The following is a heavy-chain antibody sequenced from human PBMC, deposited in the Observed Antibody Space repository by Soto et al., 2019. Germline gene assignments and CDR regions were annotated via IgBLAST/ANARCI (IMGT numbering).Heavy chain of an antibody. J-gene: IGHJ6*03. D-gene: IGHD2-2*01. V-gene: IGHV4-39*01. CDR1: GGSISSSSYY. CDR2: IYYSGST. Sequence: QLQLQESGPGLVKPSETLSLTCTVSGGSISSSSYYWGWIRQPPGKGLEWIGSIYYSGSTYYNPSLKSRVTISVDTSKNQFSLKLSSVTAADTAVYYSARHRIVVVPAAMYGSSYYMDVWGKGTTVTVSS. CDR3: ARHRIVVVPAAMYGSSYYMDV.